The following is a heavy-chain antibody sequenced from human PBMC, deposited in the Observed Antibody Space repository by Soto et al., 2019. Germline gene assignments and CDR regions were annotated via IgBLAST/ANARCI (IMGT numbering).Heavy chain of an antibody. Sequence: GGSHNHSCTASGFHFRSFGMSWVRQTTGKGLEWVANIKQDGSEKYYVDSVKGRFTISRDNAKNSLYLQMNSLRAEDTAVYYCARDGYTKQWYYYYGMDGWGQGTRVTFS. CDR3: ARDGYTKQWYYYYGMDG. D-gene: IGHD5-12*01. J-gene: IGHJ6*02. CDR1: GFHFRSFG. V-gene: IGHV3-7*01. CDR2: IKQDGSEK.